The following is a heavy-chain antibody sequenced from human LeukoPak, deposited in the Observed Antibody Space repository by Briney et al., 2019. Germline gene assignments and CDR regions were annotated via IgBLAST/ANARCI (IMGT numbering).Heavy chain of an antibody. CDR1: GFTFSSYA. CDR3: AKSLKRLWFGKDDAFDI. CDR2: ISYDGSNK. J-gene: IGHJ3*02. D-gene: IGHD3-10*01. Sequence: GGSLRLSCAASGFTFSSYAMSWVRQAPGKGLEWVAVISYDGSNKYYADSVKGRFTISRDNSKNTLYLQMNSLRAEDTAVYYCAKSLKRLWFGKDDAFDIWGQGTMVTVSS. V-gene: IGHV3-30*18.